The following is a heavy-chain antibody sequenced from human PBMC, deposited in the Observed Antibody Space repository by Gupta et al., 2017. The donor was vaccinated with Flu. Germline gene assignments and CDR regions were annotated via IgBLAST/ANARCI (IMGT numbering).Heavy chain of an antibody. CDR3: ASYYYDSSGYSVLDY. CDR2: IYYSGST. V-gene: IGHV4-59*01. J-gene: IGHJ4*02. Sequence: QVQLQESGPGLVKPSETLSLTCTVSGGSISSYYWSWIRQPPGKGLEWIGYIYYSGSTNYNPSLKSRVTISVDTSKNQFSLKLSSVTAADTAVYHCASYYYDSSGYSVLDYWGQGTLVTVSS. CDR1: GGSISSYY. D-gene: IGHD3-22*01.